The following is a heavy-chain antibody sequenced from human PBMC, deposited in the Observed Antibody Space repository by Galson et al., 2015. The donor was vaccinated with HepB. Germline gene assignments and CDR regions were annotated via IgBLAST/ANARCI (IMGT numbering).Heavy chain of an antibody. J-gene: IGHJ6*02. D-gene: IGHD3-10*01. CDR2: IFHSGST. CDR1: GGSISSSIYY. CDR3: ARDCMVRGVKSFYNYGMDV. V-gene: IGHV4-39*07. Sequence: LTCTVSGGSISSSIYYWGWIRQPPGKGLEWIGSIFHSGSTYYNPSLKSRVAISVDTSKNQFSLKLSSVTAADTAVYYCARDCMVRGVKSFYNYGMDVWGQGTTVIVSS.